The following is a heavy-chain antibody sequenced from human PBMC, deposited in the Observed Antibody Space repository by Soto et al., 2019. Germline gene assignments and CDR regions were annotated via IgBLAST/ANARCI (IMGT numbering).Heavy chain of an antibody. V-gene: IGHV1-46*01. CDR2: INPSSGST. CDR3: ARGASELRFLEWLLFFDY. D-gene: IGHD3-3*01. J-gene: IGHJ4*02. Sequence: AAVKVSFKASGYTFTSDYMHWVGQAPGQGLEWMGIINPSSGSTDYAQNFQGRVTMTRDTSTSTVYMELSSLRSDDTAVYYCARGASELRFLEWLLFFDYWGQGTLVTVSS. CDR1: GYTFTSDY.